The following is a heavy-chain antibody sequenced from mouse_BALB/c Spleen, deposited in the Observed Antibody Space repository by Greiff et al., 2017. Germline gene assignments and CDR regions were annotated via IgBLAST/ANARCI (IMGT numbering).Heavy chain of an antibody. CDR3: ARDQDYYRNAMDY. CDR2: LWGDGST. D-gene: IGHD2-1*01. V-gene: IGHV2-6-7*01. Sequence: VKLMESGPGLVAPSQSLSITCTVSGFSLTGYGVNWVRQPPGKGLEWLGMLWGDGSTDYNSALKSRLSISKDNSKSQVFLTMNSLQTDDTARYYCARDQDYYRNAMDYWGQGTSVTVSS. CDR1: GFSLTGYG. J-gene: IGHJ4*01.